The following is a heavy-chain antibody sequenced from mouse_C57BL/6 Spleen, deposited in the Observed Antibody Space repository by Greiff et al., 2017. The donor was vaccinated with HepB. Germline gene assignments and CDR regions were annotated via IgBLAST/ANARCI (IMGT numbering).Heavy chain of an antibody. V-gene: IGHV1-59*01. CDR2: IDPSDSYT. Sequence: QVQLKQPGAELVRPGTSVKLSCKASGYTFTSYWMHWVKQRPGQGLEWIGVIDPSDSYTNYNQKFKGKATLTVDTSSSTAYMQLSSLTSEDSAVYYCARGITTVDSYWYFDVWGTGTTVTVSS. CDR3: ARGITTVDSYWYFDV. CDR1: GYTFTSYW. J-gene: IGHJ1*03. D-gene: IGHD1-1*01.